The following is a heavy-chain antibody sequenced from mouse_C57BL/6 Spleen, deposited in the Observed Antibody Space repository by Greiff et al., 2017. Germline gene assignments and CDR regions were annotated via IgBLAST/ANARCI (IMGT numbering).Heavy chain of an antibody. D-gene: IGHD2-4*01. CDR3: ARSGVDYDDAMDY. CDR2: INPGSGGT. CDR1: GYAFTNYL. J-gene: IGHJ4*01. Sequence: QVQLQQSGAELVRPGTSVKVSCKASGYAFTNYLIEWVKQRPGQGLEWIGVINPGSGGTNYNEKFKGKATLTADKSSSTAYMQLSSLTSEDSAVYFCARSGVDYDDAMDYWGQGTSVTVSS. V-gene: IGHV1-54*01.